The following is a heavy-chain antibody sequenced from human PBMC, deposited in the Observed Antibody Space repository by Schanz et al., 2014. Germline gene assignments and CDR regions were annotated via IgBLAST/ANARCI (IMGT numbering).Heavy chain of an antibody. CDR3: AKTPREYCNYDTCPNWFDS. J-gene: IGHJ5*01. V-gene: IGHV3-7*05. CDR1: TFTFSSDW. D-gene: IGHD2-15*01. CDR2: IKRDGSEK. Sequence: EVQLAESGGGLVQPGGSLRLSCAASTFTFSSDWMSWVRQAPGKGLEWVANIKRDGSEKNYLDSVKGRFTISRDNSKNTLYLQMNSLRAEDTAVYYCAKTPREYCNYDTCPNWFDSWGQGTLVTVSS.